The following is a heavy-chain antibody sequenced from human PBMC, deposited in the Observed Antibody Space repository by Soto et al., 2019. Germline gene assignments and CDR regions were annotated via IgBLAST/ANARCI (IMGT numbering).Heavy chain of an antibody. CDR1: GYTFTNYA. CDR3: ARWGKLRRIDY. J-gene: IGHJ4*02. V-gene: IGHV1-18*01. CDR2: LSAFNGNT. Sequence: QVPLVQSGVEVKKPGAEVKLSCKASGYTFTNYAVAWVRQAPGQGLEWMGWLSAFNGNTNYAQKLQGRVTMTTDTSTSTAYMELRSLTSDDTAVYYCARWGKLRRIDYWGQGTLVIVSS. D-gene: IGHD3-16*01.